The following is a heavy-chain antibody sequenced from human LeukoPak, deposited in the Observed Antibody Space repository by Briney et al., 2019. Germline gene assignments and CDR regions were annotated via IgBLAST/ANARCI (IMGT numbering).Heavy chain of an antibody. CDR2: ISGSGGST. V-gene: IGHV3-23*01. Sequence: PGGSLRLSCAASGFTFRSYAMSWVRQAPGKGLEWVSAISGSGGSTYYADSVKGRFTISRDNSKNTLYLQMNSLRAEDTAVYYCAKNQYYYDSAADYWGQGTLVTVSS. J-gene: IGHJ4*02. CDR1: GFTFRSYA. D-gene: IGHD3-22*01. CDR3: AKNQYYYDSAADY.